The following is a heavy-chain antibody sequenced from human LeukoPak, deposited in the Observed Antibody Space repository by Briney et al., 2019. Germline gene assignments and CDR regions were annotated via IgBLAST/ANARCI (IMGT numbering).Heavy chain of an antibody. CDR1: GGSISSYY. V-gene: IGHV4-59*01. CDR3: ARGNRCSGGSCYSSQPFDS. Sequence: SETLSLTCTVSGGSISSYYWSWIRQPPGKGLEWIGYIYYSGSTNYNPSLKSRVTISVDTSKNQFSLKLSSVTAADTAVYYCARGNRCSGGSCYSSQPFDSWAREPWSPSPQ. D-gene: IGHD2-15*01. CDR2: IYYSGST. J-gene: IGHJ4*02.